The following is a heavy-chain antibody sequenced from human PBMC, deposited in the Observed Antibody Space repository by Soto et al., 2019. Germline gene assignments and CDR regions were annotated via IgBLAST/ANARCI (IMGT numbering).Heavy chain of an antibody. Sequence: PSETLSLTCSVHGGSSRAYHWSWIRQSPGEGLEWIGEFSYSGSLNYNPSLKRRVAVSLDTSTDHFSLTMTSVTAADTGVYFCAGGPRYWSFALWGRGTRVTVSS. CDR1: GGSSRAYH. J-gene: IGHJ2*01. CDR3: AGGPRYWSFAL. D-gene: IGHD1-20*01. V-gene: IGHV4-34*01. CDR2: FSYSGSL.